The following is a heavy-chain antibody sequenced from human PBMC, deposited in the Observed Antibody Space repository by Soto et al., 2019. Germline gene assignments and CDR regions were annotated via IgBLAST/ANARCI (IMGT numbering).Heavy chain of an antibody. CDR2: IYWNDDK. CDR1: GFSLSTSGVG. D-gene: IGHD6-13*01. V-gene: IGHV2-5*01. J-gene: IGHJ6*02. CDR3: ASRGAAAAKKYYYYGMDV. Sequence: SGPTLVNPTQTLTLTCTFSGFSLSTSGVGVGWIRQPPGKALEWLALIYWNDDKRYSPSLKSRLTITKDTSKNQVVLTMTNMDAAVDTTSYCGASRGAAAAKKYYYYGMDVWGQGTTVTVSS.